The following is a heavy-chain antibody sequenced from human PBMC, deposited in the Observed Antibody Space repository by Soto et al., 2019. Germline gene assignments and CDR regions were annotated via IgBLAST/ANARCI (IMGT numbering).Heavy chain of an antibody. CDR1: GFTFSSYS. V-gene: IGHV3-21*01. D-gene: IGHD1-26*01. Sequence: EVQLVESGGGLVKPGGSLRLSCAASGFTFSSYSMNWVRQAPGKGLEWVSSISSSSSYIYYADSVKGRFTISRDNAKNSLYLQMNSLRXEXTXXXXXXXXXREKWEPNTPRDXWGQGTLVT. J-gene: IGHJ4*02. CDR2: ISSSSSYI. CDR3: XXXXREKWEPNTPRDX.